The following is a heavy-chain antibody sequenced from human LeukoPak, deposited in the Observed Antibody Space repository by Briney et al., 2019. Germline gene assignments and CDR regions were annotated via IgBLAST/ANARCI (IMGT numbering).Heavy chain of an antibody. Sequence: SETLSLTCAVHGGSFSGYYWSWIRQPPGKGLEWIGEINHSGSTNYNPSLKSRVTISVDTSKNQFSLKLSSVTAADTAVYYCARIISMDVWGQGTTVTVSS. CDR2: INHSGST. CDR3: ARIISMDV. CDR1: GGSFSGYY. J-gene: IGHJ6*02. D-gene: IGHD3-10*01. V-gene: IGHV4-34*01.